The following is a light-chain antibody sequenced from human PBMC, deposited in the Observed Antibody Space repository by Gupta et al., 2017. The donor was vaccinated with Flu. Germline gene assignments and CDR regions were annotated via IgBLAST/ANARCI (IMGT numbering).Light chain of an antibody. V-gene: IGLV2-14*01. Sequence: QSALTQHASVSGAPGQSITISCTGTSSDIGAYNYVSWYQQYPGKVPKLLIYEVRYRPSGISDRFSGSKSGNTASLTISGLQADDEADYYCSSYTGSVTVFGGGTKLTVL. CDR1: SSDIGAYNY. CDR3: SSYTGSVTV. CDR2: EVR. J-gene: IGLJ3*02.